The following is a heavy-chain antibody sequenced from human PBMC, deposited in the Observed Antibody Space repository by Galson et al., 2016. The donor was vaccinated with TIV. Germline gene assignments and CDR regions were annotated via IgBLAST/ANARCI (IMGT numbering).Heavy chain of an antibody. J-gene: IGHJ6*02. CDR1: GYTFTSYY. CDR2: IDPSGGGT. D-gene: IGHD5-18*01. V-gene: IGHV1-46*01. CDR3: ATDRNTALDTYHYYYGMDV. Sequence: SVKVSCKASGYTFTSYYFHWVRQAPGQGLEWMGVIDPSGGGTTHARKFQHLVTLARDMSTSTVYMELSSLRSEDTAVFYCATDRNTALDTYHYYYGMDVWSPGTTVTVSS.